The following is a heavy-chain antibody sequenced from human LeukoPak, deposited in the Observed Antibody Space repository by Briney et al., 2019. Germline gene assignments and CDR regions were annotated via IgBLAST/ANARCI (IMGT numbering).Heavy chain of an antibody. D-gene: IGHD2-8*02. CDR2: IYYSGTT. Sequence: SETLSLTCTVSGGSISSYYWSWIRQPPGKGLEWIGYIYYSGTTNYNPSLKSRVTISVDTSKNQFSLKLSSVTAADTAVYYCATWSPRFYYFDYWGQGTLVTVSS. V-gene: IGHV4-59*08. CDR1: GGSISSYY. J-gene: IGHJ4*02. CDR3: ATWSPRFYYFDY.